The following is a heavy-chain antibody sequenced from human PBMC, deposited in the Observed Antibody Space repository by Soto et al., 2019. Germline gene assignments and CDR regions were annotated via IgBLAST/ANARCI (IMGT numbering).Heavy chain of an antibody. V-gene: IGHV4-38-2*01. Sequence: GTLSLTCAVSGYSIRRDYYWCCIRQPPGKGLEWIGSIYQSGTAYYNPSLKSRVTISVDTSKNEFSLKVSSVTAADTAVYYCARVTGSKGYFDYWGQGTLVTVSS. J-gene: IGHJ4*02. CDR1: GYSIRRDYY. D-gene: IGHD2-2*01. CDR3: ARVTGSKGYFDY. CDR2: IYQSGTA.